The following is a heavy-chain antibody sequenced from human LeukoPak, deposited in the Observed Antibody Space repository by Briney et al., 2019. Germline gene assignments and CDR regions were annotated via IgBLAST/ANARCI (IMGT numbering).Heavy chain of an antibody. V-gene: IGHV4-39*01. D-gene: IGHD5-12*01. CDR2: IYYSGST. CDR1: GGSISSSSYY. J-gene: IGHJ5*02. Sequence: PSETLSLTCTVSGGSISSSSYYWGWIRQPPGKGLEWIGSIYYSGSTYYNPSLKSRVTISVDTSKNQFSLKLSSVTAADTAVYYCARGGYTAYDLNNWFDPWGQGTLVTVSS. CDR3: ARGGYTAYDLNNWFDP.